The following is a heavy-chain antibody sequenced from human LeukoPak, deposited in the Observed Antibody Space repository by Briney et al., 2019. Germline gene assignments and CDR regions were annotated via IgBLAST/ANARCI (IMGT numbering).Heavy chain of an antibody. CDR1: GGTFSSYA. D-gene: IGHD4-23*01. Sequence: ASVKVSCKASGGTFSSYAISWVRQAPGQGLEWMGGIIPIFGTANYAQKFQGRVTITADESMSTAYMELSSLRSEDTAVYYCARVVYGGNSRHLDFDYWGQGTLVTVSS. CDR3: ARVVYGGNSRHLDFDY. J-gene: IGHJ4*02. V-gene: IGHV1-69*13. CDR2: IIPIFGTA.